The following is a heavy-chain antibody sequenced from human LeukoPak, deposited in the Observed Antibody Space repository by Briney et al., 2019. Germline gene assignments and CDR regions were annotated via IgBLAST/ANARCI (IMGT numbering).Heavy chain of an antibody. J-gene: IGHJ4*02. V-gene: IGHV1-2*06. CDR3: AREQVAGRRSFDY. CDR1: GYAFTGYY. CDR2: INPNSGGT. Sequence: ASVKVSCKASGYAFTGYYMHWVRQAPGQGLEWMGRINPNSGGTNYAQKFQGRVTMTRDTSISTAYMDLSSLRSEDTAVYYCAREQVAGRRSFDYWGQGTLVTVSS. D-gene: IGHD6-6*01.